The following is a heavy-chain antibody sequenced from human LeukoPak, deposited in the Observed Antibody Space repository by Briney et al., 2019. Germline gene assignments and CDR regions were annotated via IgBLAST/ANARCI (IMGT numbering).Heavy chain of an antibody. CDR3: ARQDGYGVYYFDF. D-gene: IGHD4-17*01. Sequence: GESLKISCRASGYNFPTYWVAWVRQMPGKGLEWMGIIYPDDSNTRYSPSFQGQVTISADRSISTAYLQWSSLKASDTAMYYCARQDGYGVYYFDFWGQGTLVTVSS. V-gene: IGHV5-51*01. CDR1: GYNFPTYW. CDR2: IYPDDSNT. J-gene: IGHJ4*02.